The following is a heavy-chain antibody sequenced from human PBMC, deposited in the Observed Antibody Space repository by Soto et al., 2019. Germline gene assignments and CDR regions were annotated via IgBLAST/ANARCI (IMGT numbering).Heavy chain of an antibody. V-gene: IGHV1-18*04. CDR1: GYTFTSYG. D-gene: IGHD2-15*01. J-gene: IGHJ5*02. CDR2: ISAYNGNT. Sequence: XAVKVSCHASGYTFTSYGIRLVRQAPGQGLEWMGWISAYNGNTNYAQKLQGRVTMTTDTSTSKAYMELRSLRSDDTAVYYCARAIAATTKWFDTWGQGTLVTVSS. CDR3: ARAIAATTKWFDT.